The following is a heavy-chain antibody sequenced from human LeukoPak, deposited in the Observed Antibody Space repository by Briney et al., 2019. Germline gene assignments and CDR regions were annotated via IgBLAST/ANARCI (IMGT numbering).Heavy chain of an antibody. D-gene: IGHD3-3*01. V-gene: IGHV4-39*01. Sequence: SETLSLTCTVSGGSISSSSYYWGWIRQPPGKGLEWIGSIYYSGSTYYNPSLKSRVTISVDTSKNQFSLKLSSVTAADTAVYYCARIRFLEWLSPDCFDYWGQGTLVTVSS. CDR3: ARIRFLEWLSPDCFDY. CDR1: GGSISSSSYY. J-gene: IGHJ4*02. CDR2: IYYSGST.